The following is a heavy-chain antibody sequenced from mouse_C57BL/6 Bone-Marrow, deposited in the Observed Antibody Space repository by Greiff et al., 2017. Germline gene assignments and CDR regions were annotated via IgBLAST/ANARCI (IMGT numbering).Heavy chain of an antibody. Sequence: QVQLQQSGAELARPGASVKLSCKASGYTFTSYGISWVKQRTGQGLEWIGEIYPRSGNTYYNEKFKGKATLTADKSSSTAYMELRSLTSEDSAVYFCARPLGVTVVPYYFDYWGQGTTLTVSS. CDR1: GYTFTSYG. D-gene: IGHD1-1*01. CDR2: IYPRSGNT. J-gene: IGHJ2*01. V-gene: IGHV1-81*01. CDR3: ARPLGVTVVPYYFDY.